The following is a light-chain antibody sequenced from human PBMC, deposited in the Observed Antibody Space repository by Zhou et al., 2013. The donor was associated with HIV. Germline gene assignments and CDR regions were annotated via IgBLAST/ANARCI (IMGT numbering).Light chain of an antibody. CDR3: QQYNSYEWT. V-gene: IGKV1-5*01. CDR1: EDISSS. J-gene: IGKJ1*01. CDR2: VPP. Sequence: DIQMTQSPSSVSASVGDTVTITCRASEDISSSLAWYQHAPGERPLNSSYMVPPSCRVGSPSRFSGSGSGTEFTLTISSLQPDDFATYYCQQYNSYEWTFGQGTKVEIK.